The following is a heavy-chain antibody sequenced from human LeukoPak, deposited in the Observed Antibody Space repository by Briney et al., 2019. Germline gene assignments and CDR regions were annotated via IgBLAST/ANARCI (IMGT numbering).Heavy chain of an antibody. CDR1: GGSISSYY. J-gene: IGHJ4*02. CDR2: IYSSGSA. CDR3: AGGPGGGGYTTFDY. V-gene: IGHV4-59*01. Sequence: SETLSLTCTVTGGSISSYYWSWIRQPPGKRLEWIGYIYSSGSANYNPSLKSRATISVDTSKNHFSLELRSVTTADSAVYYCAGGPGGGGYTTFDYWGQGTLVTVSS. D-gene: IGHD3-16*01.